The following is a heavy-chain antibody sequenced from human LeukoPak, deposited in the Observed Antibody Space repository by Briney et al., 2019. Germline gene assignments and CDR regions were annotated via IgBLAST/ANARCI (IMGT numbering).Heavy chain of an antibody. CDR1: GFPFHSYL. J-gene: IGHJ5*02. D-gene: IGHD3-22*01. CDR2: INSDGINT. CDR3: ARDLGQYYDASDNWFDP. Sequence: PGGSLRLSFAASGFPFHSYLMHWVRQAPGKGLVWVSRINSDGINTSYADSVKGRFTISRDNAKNTLNLQMNSLRAEDTAVYYCARDLGQYYDASDNWFDPWGEGTLVTVSS. V-gene: IGHV3-74*01.